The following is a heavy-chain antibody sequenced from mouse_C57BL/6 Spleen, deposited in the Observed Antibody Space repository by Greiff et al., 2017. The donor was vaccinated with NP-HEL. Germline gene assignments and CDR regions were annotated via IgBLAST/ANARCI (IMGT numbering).Heavy chain of an antibody. Sequence: EVMLVESGGDLVKPGGSLKLSCAASGFTFSSYGMSWVRQTPAKRLEWVATISSGGSYTYYPDSVKGRFTISRDNAKNTLYLQMSSLKSEDTAMYYLARHEVGNYFDYWGQGTTLTVSS. V-gene: IGHV5-6*01. D-gene: IGHD1-1*02. CDR1: GFTFSSYG. CDR3: ARHEVGNYFDY. J-gene: IGHJ2*01. CDR2: ISSGGSYT.